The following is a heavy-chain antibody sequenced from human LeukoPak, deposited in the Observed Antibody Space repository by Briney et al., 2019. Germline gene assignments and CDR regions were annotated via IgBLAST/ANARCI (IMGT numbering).Heavy chain of an antibody. Sequence: GGSLRLSCAASGFTFSSYAMSWVRQAPGKGLEWVSAFSGSAGSTYYADSVKGRFTISRDNSKNTLYLQMNSLRAEDTAVYYCAKDLLAYCSGGSCYSQNWFDPWGQGTLVTVSS. D-gene: IGHD2-15*01. J-gene: IGHJ5*02. CDR1: GFTFSSYA. CDR2: FSGSAGST. V-gene: IGHV3-23*01. CDR3: AKDLLAYCSGGSCYSQNWFDP.